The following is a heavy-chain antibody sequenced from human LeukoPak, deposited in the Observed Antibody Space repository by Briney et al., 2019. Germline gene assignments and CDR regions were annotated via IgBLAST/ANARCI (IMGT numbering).Heavy chain of an antibody. J-gene: IGHJ6*02. V-gene: IGHV3-9*01. Sequence: SGGSLRLSCAASGFTFDDYAMHWVRQAPGKGLEWVSGISWSSGNIGYADSVKGRFTISRDNAKHSLYLQMNSLRAEDTALYYCAKEASYYYGSYYHGMDVWGQGTTVTVSS. D-gene: IGHD3-10*01. CDR1: GFTFDDYA. CDR2: ISWSSGNI. CDR3: AKEASYYYGSYYHGMDV.